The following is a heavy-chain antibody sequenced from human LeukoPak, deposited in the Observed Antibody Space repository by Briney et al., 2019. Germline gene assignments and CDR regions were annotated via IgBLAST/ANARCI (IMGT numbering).Heavy chain of an antibody. CDR3: ARALNPLTGTYYFDY. D-gene: IGHD4/OR15-4a*01. V-gene: IGHV4-34*01. Sequence: PSETLSLTCAVYGGSFSGYYWSWIRQPPGKGLEWIGEINHSGSTNYSPSLKSRVTMSVDTSKNQFSLNLISVTAADTAVYYCARALNPLTGTYYFDYWGQGTLVTVSS. J-gene: IGHJ4*02. CDR2: INHSGST. CDR1: GGSFSGYY.